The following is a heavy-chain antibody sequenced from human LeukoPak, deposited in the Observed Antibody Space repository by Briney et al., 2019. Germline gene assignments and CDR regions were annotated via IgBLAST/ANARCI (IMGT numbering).Heavy chain of an antibody. V-gene: IGHV4-39*01. CDR1: GGSISSSNYY. D-gene: IGHD2-2*02. CDR3: VRHDSDTRPPYYYYYMDV. Sequence: SETLSLTCTVSGGSISSSNYYWGWVRQPAGKGREWIGTIYYSGTTYYSPSLKSRVTISVDTSKNQFSLRLSSVTAADRAVYYCVRHDSDTRPPYYYYYMDVWGKGTTVTVSS. J-gene: IGHJ6*03. CDR2: IYYSGTT.